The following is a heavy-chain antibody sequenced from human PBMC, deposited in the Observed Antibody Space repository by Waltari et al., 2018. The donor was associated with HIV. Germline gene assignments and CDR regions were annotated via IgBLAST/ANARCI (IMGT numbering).Heavy chain of an antibody. CDR1: GGSISSGNYY. V-gene: IGHV4-31*03. CDR3: ARVSDSYGTVFEY. Sequence: QVQLQESGPGLVKYSQTLSLTCTVSGGSISSGNYYWNWIRQHPGKGLEWIGYIQHSGSTYYNPSLKSRVSISVNTSKNQFSLNLTSVTAADTAVYYCARVSDSYGTVFEYWGQGTLVSVSS. J-gene: IGHJ4*02. CDR2: IQHSGST. D-gene: IGHD3-10*01.